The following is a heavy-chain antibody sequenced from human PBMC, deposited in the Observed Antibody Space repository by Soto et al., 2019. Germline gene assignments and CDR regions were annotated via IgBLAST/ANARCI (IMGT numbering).Heavy chain of an antibody. V-gene: IGHV4-31*03. J-gene: IGHJ6*02. CDR2: IYYSGST. D-gene: IGHD3-9*01. CDR1: GGSISSGGYC. Sequence: SETLSLTCTVSGGSISSGGYCWSWIRQHPGKGLEWIGYIYYSGSTYYNPSLKSRVTISVDTSKNQFSLKLSSVTAADTAVYYCASARYFDWLYPDYYGMDVWGQGTTVTVSS. CDR3: ASARYFDWLYPDYYGMDV.